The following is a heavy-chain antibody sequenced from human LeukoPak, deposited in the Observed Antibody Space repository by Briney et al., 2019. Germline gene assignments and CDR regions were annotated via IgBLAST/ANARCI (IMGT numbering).Heavy chain of an antibody. J-gene: IGHJ4*02. CDR1: GGSISSSSYY. V-gene: IGHV4-39*01. CDR3: ARRSLATYDILTGYPGG. Sequence: PSETLSLTRTVSGGSISSSSYYWGWIRQPPGKGLEWIGSIYYSGSTYYNPSLKSRVTISVDTSKNQFSLKLSSVTAADTAVYYCARRSLATYDILTGYPGGWGQGTLVTVSS. CDR2: IYYSGST. D-gene: IGHD3-9*01.